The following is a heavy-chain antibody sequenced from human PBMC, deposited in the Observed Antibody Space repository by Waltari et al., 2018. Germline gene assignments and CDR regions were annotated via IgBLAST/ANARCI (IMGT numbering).Heavy chain of an antibody. J-gene: IGHJ6*03. CDR1: GGSISSSSYY. CDR3: ARQALAYYYDSSGYPDYYYYYMDV. D-gene: IGHD3-22*01. CDR2: IYYSGST. Sequence: QLQLQESGPGLVKPSETLSLTCTVSGGSISSSSYYWGWIRQPPGKGLEWIGSIYYSGSTYYNPSLKSRVPISGDTSKNQFSLKLSSVTAADTAVYYCARQALAYYYDSSGYPDYYYYYMDVWGKGTTVTVSS. V-gene: IGHV4-39*01.